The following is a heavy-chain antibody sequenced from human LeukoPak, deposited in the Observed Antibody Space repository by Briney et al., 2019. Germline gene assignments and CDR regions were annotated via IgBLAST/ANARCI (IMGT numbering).Heavy chain of an antibody. CDR3: ARSNTITIFGVINWFAP. D-gene: IGHD3-3*01. CDR1: GVSISSYY. J-gene: IGHJ5*02. Sequence: SETLSLTCTVSGVSISSYYWSWIRQSAGKGLEWIGRISTSGSASYNPSLKSRLTMSVDTSKSQFSLTLSSVTAADTAVYYCARSNTITIFGVINWFAPWGQGTLVNVSS. CDR2: ISTSGSA. V-gene: IGHV4-4*07.